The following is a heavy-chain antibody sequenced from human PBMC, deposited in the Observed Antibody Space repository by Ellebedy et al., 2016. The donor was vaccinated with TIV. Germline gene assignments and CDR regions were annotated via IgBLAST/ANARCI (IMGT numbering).Heavy chain of an antibody. CDR2: KWYAGTTK. V-gene: IGHV3-33*01. CDR1: GFNFSRSA. J-gene: IGHJ4*02. Sequence: GESLKISCATSGFNFSRSAMHWVRQAPGKGLDWVAAKWYAGTTKYYGDSVKGRFTISRDNSKNTLSLQMNSLRVEDTAVYYCARTPYRSSWYLPDHDFWGQGTLVTVSS. CDR3: ARTPYRSSWYLPDHDF. D-gene: IGHD6-13*01.